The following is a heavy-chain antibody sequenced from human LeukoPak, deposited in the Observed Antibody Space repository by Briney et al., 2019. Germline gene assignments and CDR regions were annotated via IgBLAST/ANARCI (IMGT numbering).Heavy chain of an antibody. Sequence: GGSLRLSCAASGFTFSSNAMHWVRQAPGKGLEWVSSISGSGGSTHYADSVKGRFTISRDNSKNTLYLQMNSLRDEDTAVYYCATYDSSGYYWGQGTLVTVSS. V-gene: IGHV3-23*01. CDR1: GFTFSSNA. D-gene: IGHD3-22*01. CDR3: ATYDSSGYY. CDR2: ISGSGGST. J-gene: IGHJ4*02.